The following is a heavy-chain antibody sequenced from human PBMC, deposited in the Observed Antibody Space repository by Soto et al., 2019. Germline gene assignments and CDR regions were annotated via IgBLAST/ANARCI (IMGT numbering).Heavy chain of an antibody. J-gene: IGHJ4*02. CDR2: IYYSGST. CDR3: ARVHYDILTGYYPSAPDY. V-gene: IGHV4-59*01. Sequence: SQTLSLTYTVSCGSISNYDGSWIRQPPGKGLEWIGYIYYSGSTNYNPSLKSRVTISVDTSKNQFSLKLSSVTAADTAVYYCARVHYDILTGYYPSAPDYWGQGTLVTVS. CDR1: CGSISNYD. D-gene: IGHD3-9*01.